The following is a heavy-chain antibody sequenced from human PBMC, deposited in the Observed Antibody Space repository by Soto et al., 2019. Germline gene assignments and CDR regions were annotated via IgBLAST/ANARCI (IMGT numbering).Heavy chain of an antibody. CDR2: IYYSGST. CDR3: ARLDNGDYFDY. J-gene: IGHJ4*02. D-gene: IGHD2-2*03. CDR1: GGSISSSSYY. Sequence: SETLSLTCTVSGGSISSSSYYWGWIRQPPGKGLEWIGSIYYSGSTYYNPSLKSRVTISVDTSKNQFSLKLSSVTAADTAVYYCARLDNGDYFDYWDQGTLVTVSS. V-gene: IGHV4-39*01.